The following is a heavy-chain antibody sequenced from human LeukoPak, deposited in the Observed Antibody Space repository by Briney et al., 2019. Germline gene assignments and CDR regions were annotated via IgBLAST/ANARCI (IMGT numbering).Heavy chain of an antibody. D-gene: IGHD4-17*01. J-gene: IGHJ4*02. CDR2: ISSSSSYI. V-gene: IGHV3-21*01. Sequence: PGGSLRLSCTAAGLTFSSYAMSWVRQAPGKGLEWVSSISSSSSYIYYADSVKGRFTISRDNAKNSLYLQMNSLRAEDTAVYYCARDRSAVTTDYFDYWGQGTLVTVSS. CDR3: ARDRSAVTTDYFDY. CDR1: GLTFSSYA.